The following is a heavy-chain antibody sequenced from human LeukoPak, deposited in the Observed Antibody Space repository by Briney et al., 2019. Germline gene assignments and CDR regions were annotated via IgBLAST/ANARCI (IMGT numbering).Heavy chain of an antibody. CDR1: GFTFSSYG. J-gene: IGHJ4*02. V-gene: IGHV3-21*01. CDR3: ARDGGGY. D-gene: IGHD2-15*01. Sequence: PGGTLRLSCAASGFTFSSYGMSWVRQAPGKGLQWVSSISGSGSSTYYADSVKGRFTISRDNAKNSLYLQMNSLRAEDTAVYYCARDGGGYWGQGTLVTVSS. CDR2: ISGSGSST.